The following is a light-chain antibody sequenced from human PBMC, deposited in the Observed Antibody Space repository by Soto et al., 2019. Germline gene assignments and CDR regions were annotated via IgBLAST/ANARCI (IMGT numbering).Light chain of an antibody. CDR3: QQVNSFPHI. Sequence: DIQLTQSPSFLSASLGDRVIFTCRASQGIASRLAWYQQRPGKAPKLLVYAASSLQSGVPSRFSGSGFGTEFTLTISSLQPEDFATYYCQQVNSFPHIFGQGTKLEIK. V-gene: IGKV1-9*01. CDR2: AAS. J-gene: IGKJ2*01. CDR1: QGIASR.